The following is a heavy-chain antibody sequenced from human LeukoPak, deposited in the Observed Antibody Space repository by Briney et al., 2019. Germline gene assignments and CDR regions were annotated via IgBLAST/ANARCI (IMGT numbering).Heavy chain of an antibody. V-gene: IGHV3-66*02. CDR1: GFSVSSDY. D-gene: IGHD2-21*02. CDR3: ARGGGAFCGDNCYRNFDY. CDR2: IYSGGST. Sequence: GGSLRLSCAVSGFSVSSDYMSWVRQAPGKGLEWVSVIYSGGSTYYADSMKGRFIISRDNSKNTLSLQMNSLTAEGTAVYYCARGGGAFCGDNCYRNFDYWGQGTLVTVSS. J-gene: IGHJ4*02.